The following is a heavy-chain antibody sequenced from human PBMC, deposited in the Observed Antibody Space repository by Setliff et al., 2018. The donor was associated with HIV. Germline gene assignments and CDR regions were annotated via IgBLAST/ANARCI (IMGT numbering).Heavy chain of an antibody. CDR2: IYSTGDT. CDR3: ARVRLTMIMMVDYFDQ. V-gene: IGHV4-59*10. CDR1: GGSFSDYY. Sequence: SETLSLTCGVHGGSFSDYYWSWIRQPPGKGLEWVGHIYSTGDTNYNPSLKSRVTLSADTSKNQLSLSLTSVTAADTAVYYCARVRLTMIMMVDYFDQWGQGTLVTVSS. J-gene: IGHJ4*02. D-gene: IGHD3-22*01.